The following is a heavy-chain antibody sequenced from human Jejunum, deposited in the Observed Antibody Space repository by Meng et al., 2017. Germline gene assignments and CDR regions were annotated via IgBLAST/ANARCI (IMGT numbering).Heavy chain of an antibody. CDR2: IKPPTGST. V-gene: IGHV1-46*01. Sequence: ASVKVSCKSSGYTFTGYYIHWVRQAPGQGLEWMGIIKPPTGSTSYAQMFQGRVIMTRDTSTSTVYMELSSLKSDDTAIYYCARAMGATAFDFWGQGTLVTVSS. CDR1: GYTFTGYY. CDR3: ARAMGATAFDF. J-gene: IGHJ4*02. D-gene: IGHD1-26*01.